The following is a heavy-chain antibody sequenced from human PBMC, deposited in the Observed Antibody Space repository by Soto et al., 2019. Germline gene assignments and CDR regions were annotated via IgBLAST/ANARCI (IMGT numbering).Heavy chain of an antibody. V-gene: IGHV3-30*18. Sequence: GGSLRLSCAASGFTFSSYGMHWVRQAPGKGLEWVAVISYDGSNKYYADSVKGRFTISRDNSKNTLYLQMNSLRAEDTAVYYCAKGTSSSWYHYYYGMDVWGQGTTVTVSS. J-gene: IGHJ6*02. CDR2: ISYDGSNK. CDR3: AKGTSSSWYHYYYGMDV. CDR1: GFTFSSYG. D-gene: IGHD6-13*01.